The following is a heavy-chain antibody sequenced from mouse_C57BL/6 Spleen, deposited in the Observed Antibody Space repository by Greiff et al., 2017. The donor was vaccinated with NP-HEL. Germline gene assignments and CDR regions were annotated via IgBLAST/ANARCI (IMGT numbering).Heavy chain of an antibody. CDR3: GRSNYDYDWDMDY. D-gene: IGHD2-4*01. Sequence: VQLQQSGPELVKPGASVKISCKASGYTFTDYYMNWVKQSPGKSLEWIGDINPNNGGTSYNQKFKGKATLTVDKSSRTAYMQLRRLTSEDSAVCYCGRSNYDYDWDMDYWGQGTSVTVSS. CDR2: INPNNGGT. CDR1: GYTFTDYY. J-gene: IGHJ4*01. V-gene: IGHV1-26*01.